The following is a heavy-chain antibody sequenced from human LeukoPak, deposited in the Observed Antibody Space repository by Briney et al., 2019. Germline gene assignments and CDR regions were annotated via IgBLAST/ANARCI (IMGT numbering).Heavy chain of an antibody. Sequence: PSGTLSLTCTVSGGSISSYYWSWIRQPPGKGLEWIGYIYYSGSTNYNPSLKSRVTISVDTSKNQFSLKLSSVTAADTAVYYCARRARGTYYCDYWGQGTLVTVSS. V-gene: IGHV4-59*08. D-gene: IGHD3-16*01. CDR1: GGSISSYY. CDR3: ARRARGTYYCDY. CDR2: IYYSGST. J-gene: IGHJ4*02.